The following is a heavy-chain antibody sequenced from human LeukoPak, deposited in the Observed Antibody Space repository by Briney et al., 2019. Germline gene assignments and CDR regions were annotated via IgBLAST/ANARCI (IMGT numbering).Heavy chain of an antibody. CDR1: GFTFSDYY. CDR2: ISSSGSTI. CDR3: ARDLGYCSSTSCYVSFDY. V-gene: IGHV3-11*04. Sequence: GGSLRLSCAASGFTFSDYYMSWIRQAPGKGLEWVSYISSSGSTIYYADSVKGRFTISRDNAKNSLYLQMNSLRAEDTAVYYCARDLGYCSSTSCYVSFDYWGQGTLVTVSS. D-gene: IGHD2-2*01. J-gene: IGHJ4*02.